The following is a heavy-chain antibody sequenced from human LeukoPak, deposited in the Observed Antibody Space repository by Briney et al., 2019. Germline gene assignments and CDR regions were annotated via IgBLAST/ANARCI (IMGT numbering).Heavy chain of an antibody. J-gene: IGHJ3*02. D-gene: IGHD1-14*01. Sequence: ASVKVSCKASGYTFTSYYMHWVRQAPGQGLEWMGIIYPSGGSTSYAQKFQGRVTMTRDTSTSTVYMDLSSLRSEDTAVYYCARVGKHRMTPHDAFDIWGQGTLVTVSS. V-gene: IGHV1-46*01. CDR3: ARVGKHRMTPHDAFDI. CDR1: GYTFTSYY. CDR2: IYPSGGST.